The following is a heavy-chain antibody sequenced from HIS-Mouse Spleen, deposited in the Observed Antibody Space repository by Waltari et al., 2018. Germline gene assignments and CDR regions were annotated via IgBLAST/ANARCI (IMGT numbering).Heavy chain of an antibody. D-gene: IGHD6-13*01. CDR3: AREIPYSSSWYDWYFDL. Sequence: QLQLQESGPGLVKPSKTLSLTCTVSGVSISSSSSYWAWIRHPRGKGLEWVGSIYYSGSTYYNPSLKSRVTISVDTSKNQFSLKLSSVTAADTAVYYCAREIPYSSSWYDWYFDLWGRGTLVTVSS. J-gene: IGHJ2*01. V-gene: IGHV4-39*07. CDR2: IYYSGST. CDR1: GVSISSSSSY.